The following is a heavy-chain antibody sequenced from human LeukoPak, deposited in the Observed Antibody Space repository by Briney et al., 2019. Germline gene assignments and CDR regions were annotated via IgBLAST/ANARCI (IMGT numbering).Heavy chain of an antibody. Sequence: SQTLSLTCAISGDSVCSNSAAWNWIRQSPSRGLEWLGRTYYRSKWYNDYAVSVKSRITINPDTSKNQFSLQLNSVTPEDTAVYYCARDLLRSPGIVGATHNWFDPWGQGTLVTVSS. V-gene: IGHV6-1*01. D-gene: IGHD1-26*01. CDR3: ARDLLRSPGIVGATHNWFDP. CDR2: TYYRSKWYN. CDR1: GDSVCSNSAA. J-gene: IGHJ5*02.